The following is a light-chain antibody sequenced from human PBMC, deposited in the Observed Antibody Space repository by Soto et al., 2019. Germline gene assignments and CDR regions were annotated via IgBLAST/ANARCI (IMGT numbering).Light chain of an antibody. CDR1: SSDVGSHNF. Sequence: QSALTQPASVSGSPGQSITISCTGTSSDVGSHNFVSWYQQRPGKAPKLMIFEVTKRPSGVSSRFSASKSGNTASLTISGVQAEDEADYYCMCYAGGNNGVFGGGTKLTVL. CDR3: MCYAGGNNGV. CDR2: EVT. J-gene: IGLJ3*02. V-gene: IGLV2-23*02.